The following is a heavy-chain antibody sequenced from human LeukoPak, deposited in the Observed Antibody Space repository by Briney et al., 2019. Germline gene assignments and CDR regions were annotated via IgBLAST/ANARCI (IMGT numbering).Heavy chain of an antibody. Sequence: GASVKVSCKASGYTFSNFGISWVREAPGQGLEWMGWISTYNGNTKYAQKLQGRVIMTTDTSTSTANMELRSLRSDETAVYYCARSGDGDDYFVRFWGQGTLVTVSS. CDR2: ISTYNGNT. CDR3: ARSGDGDDYFVRF. D-gene: IGHD5-12*01. J-gene: IGHJ4*02. V-gene: IGHV1-18*01. CDR1: GYTFSNFG.